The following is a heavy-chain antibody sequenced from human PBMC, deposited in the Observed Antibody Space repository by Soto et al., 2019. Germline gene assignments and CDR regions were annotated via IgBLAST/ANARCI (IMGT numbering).Heavy chain of an antibody. D-gene: IGHD3-3*01. V-gene: IGHV1-69*02. CDR3: ARGYYDFWSGYPEYYMDV. Sequence: SVKVSCKASGGTFSSYTISWVRQAPGQGLEWMGRIIPILGIANYAQKFQGRVTITADKSTSTAYMELRSLRSDDTAVYYCARGYYDFWSGYPEYYMDVWGKGTTVTVSS. J-gene: IGHJ6*03. CDR1: GGTFSSYT. CDR2: IIPILGIA.